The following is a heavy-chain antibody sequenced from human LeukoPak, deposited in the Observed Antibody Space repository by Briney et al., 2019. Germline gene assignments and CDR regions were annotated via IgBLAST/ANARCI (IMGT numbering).Heavy chain of an antibody. Sequence: ASVKVSCKASGYTFTSYGISWVRQAPGQGLEWMGWISAYNGNTNYAQKLQGRVTMTTDTSTSTAYMELRSLRSDDTAVYYCARGYDILTGYYAGSSQRDFDYWGQGTLVTVSS. CDR2: ISAYNGNT. CDR1: GYTFTSYG. J-gene: IGHJ4*02. D-gene: IGHD3-9*01. V-gene: IGHV1-18*01. CDR3: ARGYDILTGYYAGSSQRDFDY.